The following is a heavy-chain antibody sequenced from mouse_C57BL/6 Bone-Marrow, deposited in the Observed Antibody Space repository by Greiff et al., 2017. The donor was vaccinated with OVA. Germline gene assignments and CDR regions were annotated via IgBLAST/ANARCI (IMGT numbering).Heavy chain of an antibody. J-gene: IGHJ2*01. Sequence: VQLQQSGAELVRPGASVKLSCTASGFNIKDDYMHWVKQRPEQGLEWIGWIDPENGDTEYASKFQGKATITADTSSNTAYLQLSSLTSEDTAVYYCTTPFYYDYDPYFDYWGQDTTLTVSS. CDR2: IDPENGDT. D-gene: IGHD2-4*01. CDR3: TTPFYYDYDPYFDY. CDR1: GFNIKDDY. V-gene: IGHV14-4*01.